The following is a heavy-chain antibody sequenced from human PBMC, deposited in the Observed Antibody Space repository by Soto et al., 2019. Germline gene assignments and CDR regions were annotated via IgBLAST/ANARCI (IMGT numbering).Heavy chain of an antibody. D-gene: IGHD2-2*01. CDR2: INPNSGGT. J-gene: IGHJ4*02. CDR3: ARGDIVVVPAAPRSVELDY. V-gene: IGHV1-2*04. CDR1: GYTFTGYY. Sequence: GASVKVSCKASGYTFTGYYMHWVRQAPGQGLEWMGWINPNSGGTNYAQKFQGWVTMTRDTSISTAYMELSRLRSDDTAVYYCARGDIVVVPAAPRSVELDYWGQGTLVTVSS.